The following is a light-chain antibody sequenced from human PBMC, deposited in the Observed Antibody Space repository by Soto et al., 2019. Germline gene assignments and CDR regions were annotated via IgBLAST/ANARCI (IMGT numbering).Light chain of an antibody. CDR3: QQHTT. CDR1: QTISSW. V-gene: IGKV1-5*03. J-gene: IGKJ1*01. CDR2: KAS. Sequence: DIQMTQSPSTLSGSVGDRVTITCRASQTISSWLAWYQQKPGKAPKLLIYKASTLKSGVPSRFSGSGSGTEFTLTISSLQPDDFATYYCQQHTTFGQGTKVEI.